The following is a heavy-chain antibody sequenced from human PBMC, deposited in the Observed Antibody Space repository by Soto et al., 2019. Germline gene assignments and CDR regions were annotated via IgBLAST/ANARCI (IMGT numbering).Heavy chain of an antibody. V-gene: IGHV3-23*01. CDR2: ISGSGGST. CDR3: ANDLLVMLELSDAFDI. D-gene: IGHD1-7*01. J-gene: IGHJ3*02. Sequence: EVQLLESGGGLVQPGGSLRLSCAASGFTFSSYAMSWVRQAPGKGLEWVSAISGSGGSTYYADSVEGRFTISRDNSKNTLYLQMNSLRAEDTAVYYCANDLLVMLELSDAFDIWGQGTMVTVSS. CDR1: GFTFSSYA.